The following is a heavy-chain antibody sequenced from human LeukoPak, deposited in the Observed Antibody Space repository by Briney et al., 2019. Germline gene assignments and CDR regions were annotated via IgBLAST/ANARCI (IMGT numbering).Heavy chain of an antibody. Sequence: SLRVSCKASGGTFSSYAISWVRQAPGQGLEWMGGIIPIFGTTNYAQRFQGRVTITADESTSTAYMELSSLRSEDTAVYYCARGGEGAYDFPSWGQGTLVTVSS. D-gene: IGHD5-12*01. CDR1: GGTFSSYA. V-gene: IGHV1-69*01. J-gene: IGHJ5*02. CDR3: ARGGEGAYDFPS. CDR2: IIPIFGTT.